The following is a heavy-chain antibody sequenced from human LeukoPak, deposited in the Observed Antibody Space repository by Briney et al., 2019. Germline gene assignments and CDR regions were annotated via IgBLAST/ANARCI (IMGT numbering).Heavy chain of an antibody. CDR1: GFTFSNAW. J-gene: IGHJ4*02. D-gene: IGHD3-16*01. CDR3: AKDSLGTPYY. Sequence: GGSLRLSCAASGFTFSNAWMTWVRQAPGKGLEWVSSISGSGGSTFYTDPVKGRFTISRDNSRNTLYLQMNSLRAEDTAVYYCAKDSLGTPYYWGQGTLVTVSA. CDR2: ISGSGGST. V-gene: IGHV3-23*01.